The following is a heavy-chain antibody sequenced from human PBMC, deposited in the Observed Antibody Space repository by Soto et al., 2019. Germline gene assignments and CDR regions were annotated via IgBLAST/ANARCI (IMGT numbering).Heavy chain of an antibody. D-gene: IGHD2-15*01. J-gene: IGHJ6*02. CDR1: EFHFSNAW. V-gene: IGHV3-15*01. CDR2: IKSKTDGGTT. CDR3: TTDKVVVVVAALDYYGMDV. Sequence: PGGSLIHSYAASEFHFSNAWMSWVCQAPGKGLAWVGRIKSKTDGGTTDYAAPVKGRFTISRDDSKNTLYLQMNSLKTEDTAVYYCTTDKVVVVVAALDYYGMDVWGQGTTVPVSS.